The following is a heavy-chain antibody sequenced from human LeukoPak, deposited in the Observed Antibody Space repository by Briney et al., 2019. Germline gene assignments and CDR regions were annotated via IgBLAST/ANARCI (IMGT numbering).Heavy chain of an antibody. CDR1: GGSISSGDYY. V-gene: IGHV4-30-4*01. CDR2: IYYSGST. Sequence: SETLSLTCTVSGGSISSGDYYWSWIRQPPGKGLEWIGYIYYSGSTYYNPSLKSRVTISVDTSKNQFSLKLSSVTAADTAVYYCARGSDIVVVPAAMFYWGQGTLVTVSS. J-gene: IGHJ4*02. CDR3: ARGSDIVVVPAAMFY. D-gene: IGHD2-2*01.